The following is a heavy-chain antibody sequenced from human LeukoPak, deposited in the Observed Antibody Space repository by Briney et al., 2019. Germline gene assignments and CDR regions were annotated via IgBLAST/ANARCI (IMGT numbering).Heavy chain of an antibody. Sequence: GGSLRLSCAASGFTFSSYAMSWVRQAPGKGLEWVSAISGSGGSTYYADSVEGRFTISRDNSKNTLYLQMNSLRAEDTAVYYCAKGYSGYDYRYYFDYWGQGTLVTVSS. CDR1: GFTFSSYA. D-gene: IGHD5-12*01. CDR3: AKGYSGYDYRYYFDY. V-gene: IGHV3-23*01. CDR2: ISGSGGST. J-gene: IGHJ4*02.